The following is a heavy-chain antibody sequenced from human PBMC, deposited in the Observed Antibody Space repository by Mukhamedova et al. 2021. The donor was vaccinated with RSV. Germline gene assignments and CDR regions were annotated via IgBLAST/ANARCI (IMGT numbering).Heavy chain of an antibody. J-gene: IGHJ4*02. CDR2: GDST. V-gene: IGHV3-23*01. Sequence: GDSTYYADSVKGRFTISRDNFRNTLYLELNSLRVEDTAVYYGAKEINSYGSNYFDYWGQGTLVTVSS. D-gene: IGHD5-18*01. CDR3: AKEINSYGSNYFDY.